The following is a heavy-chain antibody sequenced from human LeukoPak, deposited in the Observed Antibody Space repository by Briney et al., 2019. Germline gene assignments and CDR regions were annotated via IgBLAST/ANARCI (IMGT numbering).Heavy chain of an antibody. CDR1: GFTFSSYS. J-gene: IGHJ4*02. D-gene: IGHD5-12*01. CDR3: ASDSKPYGGYDETNFDY. Sequence: PGGSLRLSCAASGFTFSSYSMNWVRQAPGKGLEWVSSISSSSSYIYYADSVKGRFTISRDNAKNSLYLQMNSLRAEDTAVYYCASDSKPYGGYDETNFDYWGQGTLVTVSS. V-gene: IGHV3-21*01. CDR2: ISSSSSYI.